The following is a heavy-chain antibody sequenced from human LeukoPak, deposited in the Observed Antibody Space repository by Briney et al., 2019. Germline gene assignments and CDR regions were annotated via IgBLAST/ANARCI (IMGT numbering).Heavy chain of an antibody. CDR3: ARFRTWGDKAFDY. D-gene: IGHD2-21*02. Sequence: GGSLRLSCAASGFTFNAFGMNWVRQAPGKGLEWVSYIGTTSGAIYYADSVKGRFTFSRDSAKNSLYLQMNSLRAEDTAVYYCARFRTWGDKAFDYWGQGTLVTVSS. V-gene: IGHV3-48*01. CDR2: IGTTSGAI. J-gene: IGHJ4*02. CDR1: GFTFNAFG.